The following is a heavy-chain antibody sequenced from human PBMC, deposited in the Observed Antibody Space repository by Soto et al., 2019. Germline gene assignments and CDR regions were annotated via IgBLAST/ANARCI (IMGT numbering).Heavy chain of an antibody. V-gene: IGHV4-59*08. Sequence: SETLSLTCTVSGGSISSYYWSWIRQPPGKGLEWIGYIYYSGSTNYNPSLKSRVTISVDTSKNQFSLKLSSVTAADTAVYYCARAPLDIVVVPAAIPGPWFDPWGQRTLVTVSS. CDR3: ARAPLDIVVVPAAIPGPWFDP. J-gene: IGHJ5*02. CDR2: IYYSGST. CDR1: GGSISSYY. D-gene: IGHD2-2*02.